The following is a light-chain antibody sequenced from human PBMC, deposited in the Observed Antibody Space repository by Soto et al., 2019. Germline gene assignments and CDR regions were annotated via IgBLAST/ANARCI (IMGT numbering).Light chain of an antibody. CDR3: TSYTSSSALYV. CDR2: DVS. V-gene: IGLV2-14*03. Sequence: QSALTQPASVSGSPGQSITVSCTGTSSDFGAYNYVSWYQQHPGEAPKLMIYDVSNRPSGVSNRFSGPKSGNTASLTISGLQAEDEADYYCTSYTSSSALYVFGTGTKVTVL. J-gene: IGLJ1*01. CDR1: SSDFGAYNY.